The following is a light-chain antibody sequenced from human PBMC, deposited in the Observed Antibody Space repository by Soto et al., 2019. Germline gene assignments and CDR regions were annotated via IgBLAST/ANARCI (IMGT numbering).Light chain of an antibody. V-gene: IGKV3-20*01. CDR2: GAS. J-gene: IGKJ5*01. Sequence: EIVLTQSPGTLSLSPGERATLSCRASQSVSSSYLAWYQQKPGQAPRLLIYGASGRATGIPDRFSGSGSGTDFTLTISRLEPADFAVDYCQQYGSSPPVTFGQGTRLEIK. CDR1: QSVSSSY. CDR3: QQYGSSPPVT.